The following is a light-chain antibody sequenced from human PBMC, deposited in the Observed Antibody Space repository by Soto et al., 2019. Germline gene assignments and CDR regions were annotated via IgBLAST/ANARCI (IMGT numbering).Light chain of an antibody. CDR1: SSDFGGYTY. Sequence: QSVLTQPASVSGSPRQWITISCTGTSSDFGGYTYVSWYQQHPGKAPKLMIYEVNNRPSGVSNRFSGSKSGNTASLTISGLQAEDEADYYCSSYTSSSTLYVFGTGTKVTVL. CDR2: EVN. V-gene: IGLV2-14*01. CDR3: SSYTSSSTLYV. J-gene: IGLJ1*01.